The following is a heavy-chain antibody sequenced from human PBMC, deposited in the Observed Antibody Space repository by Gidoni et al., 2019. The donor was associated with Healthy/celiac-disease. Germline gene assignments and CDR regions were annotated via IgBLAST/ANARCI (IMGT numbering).Heavy chain of an antibody. CDR3: ARSLSVGATPLYYFDF. Sequence: EVQLLESGGGLVHPGGSLSLSCAASGFTFGIYAMSWVRQAPGKGLESVSAISGGGGSRYYANSVKGRLTISRDNSKNTLYLQMSSLRAEDTAVYYCARSLSVGATPLYYFDFWGQGTLVTVSS. CDR1: GFTFGIYA. V-gene: IGHV3-23*01. D-gene: IGHD1-26*01. J-gene: IGHJ4*02. CDR2: ISGGGGSR.